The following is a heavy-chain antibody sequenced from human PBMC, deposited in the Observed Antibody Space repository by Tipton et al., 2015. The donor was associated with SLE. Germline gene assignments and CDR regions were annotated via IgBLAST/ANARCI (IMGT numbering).Heavy chain of an antibody. CDR3: ARGPFNSAGDRVDR. CDR1: GYTFSNYG. Sequence: QSGAEVKKPGASVKVSCKASGYTFSNYGITWVRQAPGQGLEWMGWISAYNGNTNYGHGRVTLTTDTSTSTAYMELWSLTPDDTAVYFCARGPFNSAGDRVDRWRQGTLVTASS. D-gene: IGHD3-16*01. V-gene: IGHV1-18*01. J-gene: IGHJ5*01. CDR2: ISAYNGNT.